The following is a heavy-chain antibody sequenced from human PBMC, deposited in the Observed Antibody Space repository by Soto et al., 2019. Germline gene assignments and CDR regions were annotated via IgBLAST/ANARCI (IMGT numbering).Heavy chain of an antibody. CDR1: GFTFSTYA. CDR2: LTNNGGTT. Sequence: EVQLVESGGGLVQPGGSLRLSCAASGFTFSTYAMQWVRQAPGKGLEYVSALTNNGGTTYYASSVKGRFTISRDNSKNTLYLQMGSLRAEDMAVYYCARAASSTWYLAYWGQGTLVTVSS. V-gene: IGHV3-64*01. J-gene: IGHJ4*02. CDR3: ARAASSTWYLAY. D-gene: IGHD6-13*01.